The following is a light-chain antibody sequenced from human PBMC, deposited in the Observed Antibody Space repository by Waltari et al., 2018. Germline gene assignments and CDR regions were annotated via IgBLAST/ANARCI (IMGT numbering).Light chain of an antibody. CDR3: QQYNAWPLT. V-gene: IGKV3-15*01. J-gene: IGKJ3*01. Sequence: RVLTPSPVILSVSPGERATLSCTASQRINNNFAWYQQKPGQPPGPPIYGASTRATGIPARFSGSGSGSQFTLTISSRQSEDVADYFCQQYNAWPLTFGPGTKVHIK. CDR2: GAS. CDR1: QRINNN.